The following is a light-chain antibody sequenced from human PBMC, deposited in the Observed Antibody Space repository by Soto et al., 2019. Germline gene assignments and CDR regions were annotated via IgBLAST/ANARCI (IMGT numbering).Light chain of an antibody. CDR2: AAS. CDR1: QGIGSY. CDR3: QQSYSTPQT. J-gene: IGKJ1*01. V-gene: IGKV1-39*01. Sequence: DIQMTHSPSSLSASLGDRVTITSRASQGIGSYLNWYQQKPGKAPKLLIYAASSLQSGVPSRFSGSGSGTDFTLTISSLQPEDFATYYCQQSYSTPQTFGQGTKVEIK.